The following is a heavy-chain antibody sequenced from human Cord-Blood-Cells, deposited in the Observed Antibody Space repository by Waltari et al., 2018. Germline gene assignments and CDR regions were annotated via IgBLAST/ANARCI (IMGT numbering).Heavy chain of an antibody. D-gene: IGHD2-2*01. Sequence: EVQLVESGGGLMQPGGSLRLYCAASGFTVSSNYMSWFRQAPGKGLGVVSVIASGCSKDYADSVKRRFTISRDNSKNTLYLQMNSLRAEDTAVYYCARALLPAYYYYYYMDVCGKGTTVTVSS. CDR3: ARALLPAYYYYYYMDV. CDR1: GFTVSSNY. V-gene: IGHV3-53*01. CDR2: IASGCSK. J-gene: IGHJ6*03.